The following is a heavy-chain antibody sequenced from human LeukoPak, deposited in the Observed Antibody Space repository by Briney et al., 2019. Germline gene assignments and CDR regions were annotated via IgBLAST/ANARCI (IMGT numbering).Heavy chain of an antibody. V-gene: IGHV3-21*01. J-gene: IGHJ4*02. CDR3: ARSRGPPTHFDY. CDR2: ISSGNDYI. Sequence: PGGSLRLSCGASGFPFSSHRMDLVRQAPGKGLEWVSSISSGNDYIYYADSVMGRFTISRDNAKNSLFLQMDRLRAEDTAVYYCARSRGPPTHFDYWGQRTLVTVSS. D-gene: IGHD6-25*01. CDR1: GFPFSSHR.